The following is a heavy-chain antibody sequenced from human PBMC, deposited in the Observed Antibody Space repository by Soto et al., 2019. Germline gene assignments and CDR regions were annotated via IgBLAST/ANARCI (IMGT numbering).Heavy chain of an antibody. D-gene: IGHD3-16*01. J-gene: IGHJ5*02. CDR1: GGSVSKDNFY. V-gene: IGHV4-61*01. CDR2: VHSSGIT. Sequence: SETLSLTCTVSGGSVSKDNFYWSWIRQPPGKGLEWIGYVHSSGITNYNPSLKRRVTISVDTSRSQFSLRLSSVTAADTAVYYCARGLTMGQLPSHFDHWGQGTLVTVSS. CDR3: ARGLTMGQLPSHFDH.